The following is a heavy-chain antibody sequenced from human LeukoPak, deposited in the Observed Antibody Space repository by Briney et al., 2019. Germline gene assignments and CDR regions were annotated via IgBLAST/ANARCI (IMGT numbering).Heavy chain of an antibody. D-gene: IGHD1-1*01. CDR3: ARDRTTEAFDI. CDR1: GGTFSSYA. Sequence: SVKVSCKASGGTFSSYAISGVRQAPGQGLEWVGGIIPIFGTPNYAQQFQGRVTITADKSTSTAYMELSSLRSEDTAVYCCARDRTTEAFDIWGQGTMVTVSS. J-gene: IGHJ3*02. CDR2: IIPIFGTP. V-gene: IGHV1-69*06.